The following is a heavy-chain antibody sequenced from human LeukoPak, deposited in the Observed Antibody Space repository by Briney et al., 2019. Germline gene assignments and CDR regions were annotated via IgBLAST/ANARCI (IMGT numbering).Heavy chain of an antibody. Sequence: ASVKVSCKASGYTFTSYDINWVRQATGQGLEWMGWMNPNSGNTGYAQKFQGRVTMTRNTSISTAYMELSSLRSEDTAVYYCARFGIVVDYYYMDVWGKGTTVTVSS. CDR1: GYTFTSYD. J-gene: IGHJ6*03. CDR3: ARFGIVVDYYYMDV. V-gene: IGHV1-8*01. D-gene: IGHD3-22*01. CDR2: MNPNSGNT.